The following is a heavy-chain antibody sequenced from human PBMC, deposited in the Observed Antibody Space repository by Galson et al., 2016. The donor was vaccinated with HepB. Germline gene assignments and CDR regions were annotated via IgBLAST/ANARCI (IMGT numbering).Heavy chain of an antibody. CDR1: GFTFSNYD. Sequence: SLRLSCAASGFTFSNYDMHWVRQVTGRGLEWISAVGTTGDTHYPDSVKGQFTISRENAKNSFYLQMDSLRAGDTAVYYCARGSPYWTGYYFFDSWGQGALVTVSS. J-gene: IGHJ4*02. V-gene: IGHV3-13*01. D-gene: IGHD3/OR15-3a*01. CDR3: ARGSPYWTGYYFFDS. CDR2: VGTTGDT.